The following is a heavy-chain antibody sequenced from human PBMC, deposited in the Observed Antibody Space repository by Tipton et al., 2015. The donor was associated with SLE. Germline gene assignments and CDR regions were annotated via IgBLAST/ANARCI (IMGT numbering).Heavy chain of an antibody. V-gene: IGHV3-48*01. CDR2: ISSSSSTI. Sequence: SLRLSCAASGFTFSNAWMSWVRQAPGKGLEWVSYISSSSSTIYYADSVKGRFTISRDNSKNTLYLQMSSLSAEDTAVYYCAKDIVVVPALGFDLWGRGTLVTVSS. CDR3: AKDIVVVPALGFDL. CDR1: GFTFSNAW. J-gene: IGHJ2*01. D-gene: IGHD2-2*01.